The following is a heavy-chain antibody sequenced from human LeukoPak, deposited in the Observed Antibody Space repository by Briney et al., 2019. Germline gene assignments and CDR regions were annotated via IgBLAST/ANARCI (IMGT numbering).Heavy chain of an antibody. D-gene: IGHD5-12*01. CDR2: IIPIFGTA. J-gene: IGHJ6*03. CDR1: GGTFSSYA. CDR3: ASSRIVATTQIRYYYYYYMDV. V-gene: IGHV1-69*06. Sequence: GASVKVSCKASGGTFSSYAISWVRQAPGQGLEWMGGIIPIFGTANYAQKFQGRVTITADKSTSTAYMELSSLRSEDTAVYYCASSRIVATTQIRYYYYYYMDVWGKGTTVTVSS.